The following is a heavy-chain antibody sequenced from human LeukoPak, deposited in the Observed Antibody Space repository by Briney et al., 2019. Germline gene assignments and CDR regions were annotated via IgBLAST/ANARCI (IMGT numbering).Heavy chain of an antibody. CDR3: GRDLGIAAAFGWFDP. CDR1: GGSISSYY. J-gene: IGHJ5*02. D-gene: IGHD6-13*01. CDR2: IYYSGST. Sequence: SETMSLTCTVSGGSISSYYWSWIRQPPGKGLEGIGYIYYSGSTYYNQSLKSRVTISVDTSKNQFSLKLSAGTAADTAVYYYGRDLGIAAAFGWFDPWGQGTLVTVSS. V-gene: IGHV4-59*01.